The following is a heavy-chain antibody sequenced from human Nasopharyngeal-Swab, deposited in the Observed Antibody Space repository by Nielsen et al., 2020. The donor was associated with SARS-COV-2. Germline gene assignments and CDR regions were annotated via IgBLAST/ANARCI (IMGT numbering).Heavy chain of an antibody. CDR1: GFSFSDFY. J-gene: IGHJ4*02. CDR3: ARAGSSYGRLLY. Sequence: GESLKISCAGPGFSFSDFYMSWIRQAPGKGLEWVAFIDGSGSMIDYADSVKGRFAISRDNANNSLNLQMHSLRAEDTAVYYCARAGSSYGRLLYWGQGTRV. CDR2: IDGSGSMI. D-gene: IGHD5-18*01. V-gene: IGHV3-11*04.